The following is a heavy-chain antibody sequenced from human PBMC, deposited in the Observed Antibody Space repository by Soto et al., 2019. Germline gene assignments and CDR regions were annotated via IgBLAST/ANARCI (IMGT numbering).Heavy chain of an antibody. CDR1: GCSISSSCYY. Sequence: PSETLSLTCTVSGCSISSSCYYCGWNRQPPGKGLEWIGSIYYSGSTYYNPSLKSRVTISVDTSKNQFSLKLSSVTAADTAVYYCARQVNIVATEDAFDIWGQGTMVTVSS. J-gene: IGHJ3*02. CDR3: ARQVNIVATEDAFDI. V-gene: IGHV4-39*01. CDR2: IYYSGST. D-gene: IGHD5-12*01.